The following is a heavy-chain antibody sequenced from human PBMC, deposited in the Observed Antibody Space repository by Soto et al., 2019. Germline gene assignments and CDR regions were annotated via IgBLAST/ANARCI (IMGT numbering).Heavy chain of an antibody. D-gene: IGHD1-20*01. CDR2: ISANDAGT. CDR1: GFTLRNYA. V-gene: IGHV3-23*01. Sequence: GGSLRLSCEASGFTLRNYAMTWVRQAPGKGLEWVSLISANDAGTYYSESLKTRFTISTARSRNTVYLQMDNLRADDTAIYYCAKAKNDYNWDNRPPFDYWGQGTLVTVSS. CDR3: AKAKNDYNWDNRPPFDY. J-gene: IGHJ4*02.